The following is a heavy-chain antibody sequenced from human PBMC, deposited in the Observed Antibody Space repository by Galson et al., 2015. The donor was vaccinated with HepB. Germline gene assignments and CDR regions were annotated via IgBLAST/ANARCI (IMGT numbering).Heavy chain of an antibody. D-gene: IGHD2-15*01. CDR1: RYTFTAYY. CDR3: ARGGAVGGPKFNWFDP. V-gene: IGHV1-2*06. Sequence: SVKVPCKASRYTFTAYYIHWVRQAPGHGLEWMGRINPYSGGTNYAQKFQGRVTMTRDTSISTVYMELSRLRSDDTAVYYCARGGAVGGPKFNWFDPWGQGTLVTVSS. J-gene: IGHJ5*02. CDR2: INPYSGGT.